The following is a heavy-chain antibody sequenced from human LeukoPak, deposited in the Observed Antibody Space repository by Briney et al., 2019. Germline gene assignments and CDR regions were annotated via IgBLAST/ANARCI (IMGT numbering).Heavy chain of an antibody. V-gene: IGHV3-21*01. CDR3: ARGNCSSTSCHGDY. CDR2: ISGSSSYI. CDR1: GFTFSSYS. D-gene: IGHD2-2*01. J-gene: IGHJ4*02. Sequence: GGSLRLSCAASGFTFSSYSMNWVRQAPGKGLEWVSSISGSSSYIYYADSVKGRFTISRDNAKNSLYLQMNSLRAEDTAVYYCARGNCSSTSCHGDYWGQGTLVTVSS.